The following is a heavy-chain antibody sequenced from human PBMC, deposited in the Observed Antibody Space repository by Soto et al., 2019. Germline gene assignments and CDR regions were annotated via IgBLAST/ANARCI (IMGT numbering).Heavy chain of an antibody. J-gene: IGHJ6*04. CDR1: AGSIMSYY. CDR2: IYTTGSI. D-gene: IGHD1-26*01. CDR3: ARNLGGVGIDV. V-gene: IGHV4-4*07. Sequence: SETLSLTCSVSAGSIMSYYWTWIRQAAGKGQEWIGRIYTTGSINYNPSLKGRVTMSVDTSKNQFSLRLSSVTAADTAVYYCARNLGGVGIDVGGKGTTVTVS.